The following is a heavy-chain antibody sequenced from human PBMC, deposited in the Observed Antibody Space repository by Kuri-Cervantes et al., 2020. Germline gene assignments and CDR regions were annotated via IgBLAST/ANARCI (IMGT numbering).Heavy chain of an antibody. CDR2: ISYDGSNK. CDR1: GFTFSSYA. Sequence: GESLKISCAASGFTFSSYAMHWVRQAPGKGLEWVAVISYDGSNKYYADSVKGRFTISRDNSKNTLYLQMNSLRAEDTAVYYCTTGVKDLWFGDYYYYGMDVWGQGTTVTVSS. D-gene: IGHD3-10*01. V-gene: IGHV3-30-3*01. J-gene: IGHJ6*02. CDR3: TTGVKDLWFGDYYYYGMDV.